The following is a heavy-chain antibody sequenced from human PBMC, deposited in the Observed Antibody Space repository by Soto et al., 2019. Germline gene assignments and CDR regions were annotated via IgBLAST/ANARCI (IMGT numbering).Heavy chain of an antibody. CDR2: IYSGGST. CDR1: GFTVSSNY. CDR3: ARDISNYYYYGMDV. V-gene: IGHV3-53*01. J-gene: IGHJ6*02. D-gene: IGHD4-4*01. Sequence: GSLRLSCAASGFTVSSNYMSWVRQAPGKGLEWVSVIYSGGSTYYADSVKGRFTISRDNSKNTLYLQMNSLRAEDTAVYHCARDISNYYYYGMDVWGQGTTVTVSS.